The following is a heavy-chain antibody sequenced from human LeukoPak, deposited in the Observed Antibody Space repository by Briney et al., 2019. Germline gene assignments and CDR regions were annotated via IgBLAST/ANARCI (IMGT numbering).Heavy chain of an antibody. D-gene: IGHD3-3*01. V-gene: IGHV4-39*07. CDR1: GGSISSSSYY. Sequence: SETLSLTCTVSGGSISSSSYYWGWIRQPPGKGLEWIGSIYYSGSTYYNPSLKSRVTISVDTSKNQFSLKMSSVTAADTAVYYCARGADYDFWMDYYYMDVWGKGTTVTVSS. CDR3: ARGADYDFWMDYYYMDV. J-gene: IGHJ6*03. CDR2: IYYSGST.